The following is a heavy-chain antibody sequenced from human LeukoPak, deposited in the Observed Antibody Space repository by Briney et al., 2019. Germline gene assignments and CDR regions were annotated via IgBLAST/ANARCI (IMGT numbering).Heavy chain of an antibody. Sequence: KISCKGSGYSFTSYWISWVRQAPGQGLEWMGRIIPILGIANYAQKFQGRVTITADKSTSTAYMELSSLGSEDTAVYYCARYSPPFDYFDYWGQGTLVTVSS. D-gene: IGHD3-16*01. CDR2: IIPILGIA. CDR1: GYSFTSYW. V-gene: IGHV1-69*02. J-gene: IGHJ4*02. CDR3: ARYSPPFDYFDY.